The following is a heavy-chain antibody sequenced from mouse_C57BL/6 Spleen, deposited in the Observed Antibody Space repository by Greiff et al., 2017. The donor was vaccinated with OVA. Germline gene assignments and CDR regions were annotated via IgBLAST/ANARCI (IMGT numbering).Heavy chain of an antibody. J-gene: IGHJ1*03. CDR1: GYAFSSSW. CDR3: ARLRDYDRYFDV. Sequence: LVESGPELVKPGASVKISCKASGYAFSSSWMNWVKQRPGKGLEWIGRIYPGDGDTNYNGKFKGKATLTADKSSSTAYMQLSSLTSEDSAVYFCARLRDYDRYFDVWGTGTTVTVSS. CDR2: IYPGDGDT. V-gene: IGHV1-82*01. D-gene: IGHD2-4*01.